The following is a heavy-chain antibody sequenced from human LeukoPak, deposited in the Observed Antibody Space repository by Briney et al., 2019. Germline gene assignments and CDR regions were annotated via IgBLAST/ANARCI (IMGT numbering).Heavy chain of an antibody. J-gene: IGHJ6*03. CDR1: EFTFNNYG. V-gene: IGHV3-30*02. CDR3: CRSLYYYYYMDV. Sequence: GGSLRLSCAASEFTFNNYGIHWVRQAPGKGLEWVAFIRYDGNDTHYADSMKGRFTISRDNSKNTLYLQMNGLRAEDTAVYYSCRSLYYYYYMDVWGKGTTVTVSS. CDR2: IRYDGNDT.